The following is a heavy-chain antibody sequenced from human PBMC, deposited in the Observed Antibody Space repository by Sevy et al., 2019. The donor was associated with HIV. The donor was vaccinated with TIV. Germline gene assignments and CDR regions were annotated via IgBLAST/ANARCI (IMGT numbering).Heavy chain of an antibody. Sequence: SETLSLTCTVSGGSISSYYWSWIRQPPGKGLEWIGYIYYSGSTNYNPSLKSRVTISVDTSKNQFSLKLSSVTAADTAVYYCARDRLNLYYFDYCGQGTLVTVSS. V-gene: IGHV4-59*01. CDR1: GGSISSYY. J-gene: IGHJ4*02. CDR3: ARDRLNLYYFDY. CDR2: IYYSGST.